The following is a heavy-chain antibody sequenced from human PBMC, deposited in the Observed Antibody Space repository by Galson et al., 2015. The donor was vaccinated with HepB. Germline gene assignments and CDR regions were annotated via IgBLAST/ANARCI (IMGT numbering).Heavy chain of an antibody. CDR1: GCTFSSYA. J-gene: IGHJ4*02. CDR3: ARSRYYDFWSGDV. V-gene: IGHV1-69*13. D-gene: IGHD3-3*01. Sequence: SVKVSCKASGCTFSSYAISWVRQAPGQGLEWMGGIIPIFGTANYAQKFQGRVTITADESTSTAYMELSSLRSEDTAVYYCARSRYYDFWSGDVWGQGSLVTVSS. CDR2: IIPIFGTA.